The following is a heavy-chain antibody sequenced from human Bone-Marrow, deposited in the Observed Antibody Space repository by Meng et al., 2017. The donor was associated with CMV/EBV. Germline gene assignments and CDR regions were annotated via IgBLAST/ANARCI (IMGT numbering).Heavy chain of an antibody. CDR2: INHSGST. Sequence: SEPLSLTCAVYGGSFSGYYWSWFRQPPGKGLEWIGEINHSGSTNYNPSLKSRVTISVDTSKNQFSLKLSSVTAADTAVYYCARGINDFWSGYTPPDYWGQGTLVTVSS. D-gene: IGHD3-3*01. V-gene: IGHV4-34*01. J-gene: IGHJ4*02. CDR3: ARGINDFWSGYTPPDY. CDR1: GGSFSGYY.